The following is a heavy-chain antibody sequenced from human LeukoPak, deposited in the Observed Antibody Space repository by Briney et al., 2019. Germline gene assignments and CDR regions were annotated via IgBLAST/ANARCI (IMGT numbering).Heavy chain of an antibody. CDR1: VVSARSIY. D-gene: IGHD2-21*02. CDR3: ARETAPLGY. CDR2: ISSGGST. Sequence: SLRLSCAVSVVSARSIYMSRGCPAPGKGLERVSGISSGGSTYNADPAKGRVTISRVNCQGTRYLQINSLRAEDTGVYYCARETAPLGYWGQGKLVTVSS. V-gene: IGHV3-53*01. J-gene: IGHJ4*02.